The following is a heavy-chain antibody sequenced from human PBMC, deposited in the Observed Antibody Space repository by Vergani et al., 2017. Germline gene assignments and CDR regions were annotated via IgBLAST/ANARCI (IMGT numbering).Heavy chain of an antibody. V-gene: IGHV3-30*03. CDR3: ATKSCGTPGCQIGYFSE. CDR1: GFTSSYYG. J-gene: IGHJ1*01. CDR2: ISYDGTQK. D-gene: IGHD1-1*01. Sequence: QVHLVESGGGVVQPGRSLRLSCVVSGFTSSYYGMHWVRPAPGKGLEWVAVISYDGTQKYYADSVMGRFTISRDNSKSTLYLQMNSLRTEDTAVYYCATKSCGTPGCQIGYFSEWGQGTLVTVSS.